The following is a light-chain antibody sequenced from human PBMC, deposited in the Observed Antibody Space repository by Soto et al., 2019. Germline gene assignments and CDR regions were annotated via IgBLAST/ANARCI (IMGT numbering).Light chain of an antibody. CDR2: GAS. CDR3: QQYRT. Sequence: EIVLTQSPGTLSLSPGERATLSCRASQSVSSTYLAWYQQKPGQAPRLLIYGASSRATGIPDRFSGSGSGTDFTITISILEPEDFAVYYCQQYRTFGQGTKVEIK. J-gene: IGKJ1*01. CDR1: QSVSSTY. V-gene: IGKV3-20*01.